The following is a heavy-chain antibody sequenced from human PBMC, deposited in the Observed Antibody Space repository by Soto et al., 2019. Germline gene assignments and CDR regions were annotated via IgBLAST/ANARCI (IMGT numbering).Heavy chain of an antibody. J-gene: IGHJ6*02. CDR1: GFTFSSYG. CDR3: AKDPGRLGIGYYYGMDV. D-gene: IGHD6-25*01. V-gene: IGHV3-30*18. CDR2: ISYDGSNK. Sequence: QVQLVESGGGVVQPGRSLRLSCAASGFTFSSYGMHWVRQAPGKGLEWVAVISYDGSNKYYADSVKGRFTISRDNSKNTLYLQMNSLRAEDTAVYYCAKDPGRLGIGYYYGMDVWGQGTTVTVSS.